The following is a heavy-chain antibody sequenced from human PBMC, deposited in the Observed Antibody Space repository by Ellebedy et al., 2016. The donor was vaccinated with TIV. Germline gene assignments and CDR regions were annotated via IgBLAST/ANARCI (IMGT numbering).Heavy chain of an antibody. CDR1: GASISTFSDF. Sequence: MPSETLSLTCTVSGASISTFSDFWGWIRQPPGKGLEWIGRLYYSGSAYYNPSLKSRVTISVDRSKNQFSLNVTSVTAADTAVYYCARGGAAGSSDYYYGMDVWGQGTTVTVSS. CDR2: LYYSGSA. CDR3: ARGGAAGSSDYYYGMDV. D-gene: IGHD6-13*01. V-gene: IGHV4-39*01. J-gene: IGHJ6*02.